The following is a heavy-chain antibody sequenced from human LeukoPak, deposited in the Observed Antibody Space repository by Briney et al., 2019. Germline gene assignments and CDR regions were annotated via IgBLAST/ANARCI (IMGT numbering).Heavy chain of an antibody. Sequence: GSSVKVSCKASGGTFSSYAISWVRQAPGQGLEWMGRIIPILGTANYAQKFQGRVTITADESTSTAYMELSSLRSEDTAVYYCARDTPRIVVVPADYYYYMDVWGKGTTVTVSS. V-gene: IGHV1-69*11. CDR3: ARDTPRIVVVPADYYYYMDV. J-gene: IGHJ6*03. D-gene: IGHD2-2*01. CDR2: IIPILGTA. CDR1: GGTFSSYA.